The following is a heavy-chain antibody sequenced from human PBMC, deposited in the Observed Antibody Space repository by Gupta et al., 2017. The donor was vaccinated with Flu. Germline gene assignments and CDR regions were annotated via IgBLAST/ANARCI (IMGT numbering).Heavy chain of an antibody. Sequence: QVQLQESGPGLVKPSQTLSLTCTVSGCSIRTGGYYWSWLRQHPGKGLEWIGYIFYSGSTYYNPSLKSRVTISVDTPKNQFSLKLSSVTAADTAMYYCARLIYEKYQLPHFDYWGQGTLVTVSS. CDR3: ARLIYEKYQLPHFDY. D-gene: IGHD2-2*01. CDR2: IFYSGST. V-gene: IGHV4-31*03. J-gene: IGHJ4*02. CDR1: GCSIRTGGYY.